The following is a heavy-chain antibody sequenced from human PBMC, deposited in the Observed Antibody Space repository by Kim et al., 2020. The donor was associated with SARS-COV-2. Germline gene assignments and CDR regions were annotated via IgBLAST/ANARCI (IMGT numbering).Heavy chain of an antibody. Sequence: SETLSLTCNVSGGSISGYYWSWIRQPPGKGLEWIGYIYYSGSTNYNPSLKSRVTMSVDSSKNQFSLRVTSVTAADTAVYYCAGTYSSGWYYLTSWGQGTLVTVSS. CDR1: GGSISGYY. J-gene: IGHJ4*02. V-gene: IGHV4-59*01. CDR2: IYYSGST. D-gene: IGHD6-19*01. CDR3: AGTYSSGWYYLTS.